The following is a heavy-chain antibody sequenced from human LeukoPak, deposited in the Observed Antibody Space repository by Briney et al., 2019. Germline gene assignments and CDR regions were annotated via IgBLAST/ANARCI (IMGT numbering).Heavy chain of an antibody. CDR2: ISGSGGST. CDR3: AKGQWGTGIMDAFDI. CDR1: GFTFSSYA. D-gene: IGHD3-16*01. J-gene: IGHJ3*02. Sequence: GGSLRLSCAASGFTFSSYAMSWVRRAPGKGLEWVSAISGSGGSTYYADSVKGRFTISRDNSKNTLYLQMNSLRAEDTAVYYCAKGQWGTGIMDAFDIWGQGTMVTVSS. V-gene: IGHV3-23*01.